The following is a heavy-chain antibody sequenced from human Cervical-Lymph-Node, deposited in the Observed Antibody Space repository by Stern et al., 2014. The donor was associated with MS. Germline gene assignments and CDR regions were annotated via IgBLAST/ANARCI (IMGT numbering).Heavy chain of an antibody. CDR1: GFTFSSYA. D-gene: IGHD3-10*01. CDR2: ISYDGSNK. CDR3: ANLPEFHYYYGMDV. V-gene: IGHV3-30*04. Sequence: VQLLESGGGVVQPGRSLRLSCAASGFTFSSYAMHWVRQAPGKGLEWVAVISYDGSNKYYADSVKGRFTISRDNSKNTLYLQMNSLRAEDTAVYYCANLPEFHYYYGMDVWGQGTTVTVSS. J-gene: IGHJ6*02.